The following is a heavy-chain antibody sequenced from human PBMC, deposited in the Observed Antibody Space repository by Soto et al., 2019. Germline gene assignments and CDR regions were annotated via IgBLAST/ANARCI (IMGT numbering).Heavy chain of an antibody. CDR1: GFTFSDYA. J-gene: IGHJ4*01. Sequence: TGGSLRLSCTASGFTFSDYAMHWVRQAPGKGLEWMAVISYDGRTTYYSDSVKGRFTISRDNSKSTLFLQLDSLRLEDTAVYFCARVKTVLSPEFDYWGQGTLVTVSS. CDR2: ISYDGRTT. CDR3: ARVKTVLSPEFDY. D-gene: IGHD4-4*01. V-gene: IGHV3-30*04.